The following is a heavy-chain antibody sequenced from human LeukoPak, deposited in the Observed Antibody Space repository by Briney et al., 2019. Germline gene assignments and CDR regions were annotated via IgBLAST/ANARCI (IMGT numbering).Heavy chain of an antibody. J-gene: IGHJ4*02. D-gene: IGHD3-16*02. CDR2: INHSGST. Sequence: NPSETLSLTRAVYGGSFSGYYWSWIRQPPGKGLEWIGEINHSGSTNYNPSLKSRVTISVDTSKNQFSLKLSSVTAADTAVYYCARGFRHYDYVWGSYRFDPYDYWGQGTLVTVSS. CDR1: GGSFSGYY. V-gene: IGHV4-34*01. CDR3: ARGFRHYDYVWGSYRFDPYDY.